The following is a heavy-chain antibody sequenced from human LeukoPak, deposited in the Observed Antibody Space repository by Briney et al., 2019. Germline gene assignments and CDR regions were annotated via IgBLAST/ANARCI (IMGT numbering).Heavy chain of an antibody. CDR2: INHSGST. J-gene: IGHJ4*02. CDR1: GGSFSGYY. D-gene: IGHD6-6*01. V-gene: IGHV4-34*01. Sequence: SETLSLTCAVYGGSFSGYYWSWIRQPPGKGLEWIGEINHSGSTNYNPSLKSRVTISVDTSKNQSSLKLSSVTAADTAVYYCARGRVGIAARRYFDYWGQGTLVTVSS. CDR3: ARGRVGIAARRYFDY.